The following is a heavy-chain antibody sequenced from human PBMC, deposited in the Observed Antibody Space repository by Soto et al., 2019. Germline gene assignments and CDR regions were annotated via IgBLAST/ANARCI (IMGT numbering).Heavy chain of an antibody. Sequence: VQLLESGGGLVQPGGSLRRSCAASGFTFSNSGMNWVRQAPGKGLEWVSTIFSSGGGAYYADSVKGRFTISRDNSKNSLYLQIDSLSAEDSAVYYCATDLNTTWSPGWGQGTLVTVSS. J-gene: IGHJ4*02. CDR1: GFTFSNSG. V-gene: IGHV3-23*01. D-gene: IGHD2-8*02. CDR3: ATDLNTTWSPG. CDR2: IFSSGGGA.